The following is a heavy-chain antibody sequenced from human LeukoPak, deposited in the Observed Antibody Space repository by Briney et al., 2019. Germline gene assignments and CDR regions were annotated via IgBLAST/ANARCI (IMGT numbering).Heavy chain of an antibody. V-gene: IGHV4-34*01. Sequence: GTLSLTCAVYGGSFSGYYWSWIRQPPGKGLEWIGEINHSGSTNYNPSLKSRVTISVDTSKNQFSLKLSSVTAADTAVYYCARGYVFRPARGGYFDYWGQGTLVTVSS. CDR1: GGSFSGYY. D-gene: IGHD3-3*01. CDR2: INHSGST. CDR3: ARGYVFRPARGGYFDY. J-gene: IGHJ4*02.